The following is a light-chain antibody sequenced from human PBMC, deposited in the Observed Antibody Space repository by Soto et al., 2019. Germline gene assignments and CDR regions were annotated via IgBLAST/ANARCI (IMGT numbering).Light chain of an antibody. CDR3: HQYGSSPPYT. CDR1: QSVSGAY. CDR2: GAS. V-gene: IGKV3-20*01. Sequence: EIVLTQSPGTLSLSPGERATLSCRASQSVSGAYLAWYQQRPGQAPRLLIYGASTRATDIPDRFTGSGSGTDFTLSISRLEPDDFAVYYYHQYGSSPPYTFGQGTRLEIK. J-gene: IGKJ2*01.